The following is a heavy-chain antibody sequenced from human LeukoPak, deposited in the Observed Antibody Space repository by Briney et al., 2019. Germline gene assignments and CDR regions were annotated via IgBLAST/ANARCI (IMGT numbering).Heavy chain of an antibody. D-gene: IGHD3-22*01. Sequence: GGSLRLSCAASGFTFSDYYMSWIRQAPGKGLEWVSYISSSSGYTNYADSVKGRFTISRDNAKNSLYLQMNSLRAEDTAVYYCARDCRYYYDSSGYCVWGQGTMVTVSS. V-gene: IGHV3-11*06. J-gene: IGHJ3*01. CDR2: ISSSSGYT. CDR3: ARDCRYYYDSSGYCV. CDR1: GFTFSDYY.